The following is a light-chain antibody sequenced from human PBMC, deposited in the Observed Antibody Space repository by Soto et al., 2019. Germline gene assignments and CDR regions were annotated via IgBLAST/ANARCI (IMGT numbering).Light chain of an antibody. V-gene: IGKV3-15*01. CDR1: QSVSSN. J-gene: IGKJ4*01. Sequence: EIVMTQSPATLSMSPGERATLSCRASQSVSSNLAWYQQKPGQAPRLLIYGASTRATGIPARFSGSGSGTEFTLTISSLQSEDFAVYFCQQHNNWPSLTFGGGTKVEIK. CDR2: GAS. CDR3: QQHNNWPSLT.